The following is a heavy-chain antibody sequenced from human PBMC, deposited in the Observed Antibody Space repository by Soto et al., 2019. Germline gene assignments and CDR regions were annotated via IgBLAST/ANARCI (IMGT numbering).Heavy chain of an antibody. Sequence: ASVKVSCKSSGGTFSSYSISWVRQAPGQGLECMGGIIPIFGTANYAQKFQGRVTITADKSTSTAYMELSSLRSEDTAVYYCATRYCSSTSCYRSHYYYYGMDVWGQGTTVTVSS. V-gene: IGHV1-69*06. CDR2: IIPIFGTA. CDR1: GGTFSSYS. CDR3: ATRYCSSTSCYRSHYYYYGMDV. J-gene: IGHJ6*02. D-gene: IGHD2-2*01.